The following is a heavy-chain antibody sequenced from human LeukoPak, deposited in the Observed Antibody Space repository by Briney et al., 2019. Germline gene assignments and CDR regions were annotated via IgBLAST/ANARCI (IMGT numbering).Heavy chain of an antibody. CDR2: MYYTGTT. CDR3: AREESCSGGSCYWGGFDY. Sequence: SETLSLTCTVSGGSIASGYFYWGWVRQTPGKGLEWIGTMYYTGTTYYTPSLKSRVTISVDTSKNQFSLKLSSVTAADTAVYYCAREESCSGGSCYWGGFDYWGQGTLVTVSS. V-gene: IGHV4-39*07. D-gene: IGHD2-15*01. CDR1: GGSIASGYFY. J-gene: IGHJ4*02.